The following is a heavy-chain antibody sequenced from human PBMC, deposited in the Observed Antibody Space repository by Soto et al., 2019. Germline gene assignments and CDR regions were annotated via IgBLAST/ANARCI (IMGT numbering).Heavy chain of an antibody. J-gene: IGHJ4*02. CDR2: IIPIFGTA. CDR1: GGTFSSYA. D-gene: IGHD6-13*01. V-gene: IGHV1-69*01. CDR3: ASRLLAAAGQGYFDY. Sequence: QVQLVQSGAEVKKPGSSVKVSCKASGGTFSSYAISWVRQAPGQVLEWMGGIIPIFGTANYAQKFQGRVTITADESTSTAYMELSSLRSEDTAVYYCASRLLAAAGQGYFDYWGQGTLVTVSS.